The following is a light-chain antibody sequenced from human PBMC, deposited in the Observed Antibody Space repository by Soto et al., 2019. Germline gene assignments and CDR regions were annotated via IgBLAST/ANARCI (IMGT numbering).Light chain of an antibody. CDR2: SAS. V-gene: IGKV1-9*01. J-gene: IGKJ4*01. CDR1: QGISSF. Sequence: DIQLTQSPSFLSASVGDRVTITCRASQGISSFLAWFQQKPGKAPKLLIYSASTLQSGVPSRFSGSGSGTEFTLTISSLQPEDFATYYCQQRQSYPLTFGGGNKVEIK. CDR3: QQRQSYPLT.